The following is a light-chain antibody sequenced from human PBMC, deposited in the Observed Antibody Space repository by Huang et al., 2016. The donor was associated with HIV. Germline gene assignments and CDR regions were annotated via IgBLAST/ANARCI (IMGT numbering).Light chain of an antibody. V-gene: IGKV1-5*03. CDR3: QQYNSYPWT. CDR2: KAS. J-gene: IGKJ1*01. CDR1: QSISSW. Sequence: DIQMTQSPSTLSASVGDRVTITCRASQSISSWLAWYQQKPGKAPKLLIYKASSLESGVPSRFSGSGSGTEVTLTISSLQPDGFATYYCQQYNSYPWTFGQGTKVEIK.